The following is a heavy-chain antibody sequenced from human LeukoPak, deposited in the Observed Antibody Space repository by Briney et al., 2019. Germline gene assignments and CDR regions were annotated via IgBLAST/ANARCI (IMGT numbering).Heavy chain of an antibody. J-gene: IGHJ4*02. D-gene: IGHD2-15*01. V-gene: IGHV1-18*01. CDR1: RYTLNTYG. CDR2: ISAYNGNT. Sequence: ASVNVSRKPSRYTLNTYGISWVRQAPGPGLEGMGWISAYNGNTNYAQKLQGRVTMTTDTSTKTAYMELRSLRSDDPAVYYCASGYCSGGSCYGLLDYWGQGTLVIVSS. CDR3: ASGYCSGGSCYGLLDY.